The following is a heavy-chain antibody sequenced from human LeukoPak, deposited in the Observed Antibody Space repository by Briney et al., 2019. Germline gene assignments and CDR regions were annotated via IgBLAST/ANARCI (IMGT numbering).Heavy chain of an antibody. CDR3: ARSAVAGYNWFDP. V-gene: IGHV3-30*04. Sequence: GGSLRLSCAASGFTFSSYAMHWVRQAPGKGLEWVAVISYDGSNKYYADSVKGRFTISRDNSKNTLYLQMNSLRAEDTAVYYCARSAVAGYNWFDPWGQGTLVTVSS. CDR2: ISYDGSNK. D-gene: IGHD6-19*01. CDR1: GFTFSSYA. J-gene: IGHJ5*02.